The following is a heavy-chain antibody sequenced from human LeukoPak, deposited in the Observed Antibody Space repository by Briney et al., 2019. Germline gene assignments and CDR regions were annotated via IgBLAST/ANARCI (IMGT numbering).Heavy chain of an antibody. D-gene: IGHD3-22*01. V-gene: IGHV4-39*01. CDR1: GGSVSSSRYY. Sequence: SETLSLTCAVSGGSVSSSRYYWGWIRQPPGKGLEWIGSIYYSGSTNYNPSLKSRVTISVDTSKNQFSLKLSSVTAADTAVYYCARHLPDDSSGYFNYWGQGTLVTVSS. CDR3: ARHLPDDSSGYFNY. J-gene: IGHJ4*02. CDR2: IYYSGST.